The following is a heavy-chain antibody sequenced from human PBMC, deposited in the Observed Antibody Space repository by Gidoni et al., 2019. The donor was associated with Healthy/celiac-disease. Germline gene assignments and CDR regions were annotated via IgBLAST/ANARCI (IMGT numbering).Heavy chain of an antibody. J-gene: IGHJ6*02. D-gene: IGHD2-2*01. CDR2: ISSSSSYI. CDR3: ARGPIVVVPAALYYYYYYGMDV. V-gene: IGHV3-21*01. Sequence: EVQLVESGGGLVKPGGSLRLSCAASGFTFSSYSMNWVRQAPGKGLEWVSSISSSSSYIYYADSVKGRFTISRDNAKNSLYLQMNSLRAEDTAVYYCARGPIVVVPAALYYYYYYGMDVWGQGTTVTVSS. CDR1: GFTFSSYS.